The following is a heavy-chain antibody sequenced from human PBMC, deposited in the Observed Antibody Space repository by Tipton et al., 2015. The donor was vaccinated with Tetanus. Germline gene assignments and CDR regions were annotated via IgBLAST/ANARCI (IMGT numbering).Heavy chain of an antibody. D-gene: IGHD2-15*01. J-gene: IGHJ4*02. CDR3: ARLGYCSGGSCYLIDY. Sequence: QSGAEVKKPGESLKISCQASGYTFTNTWIGWVRQLPGKGLEWMAIIYPGDSDARYSPSFQGQVTISADKSSSTAYLHWSSLKASDTAMYYCARLGYCSGGSCYLIDYWGQGTLVTVSS. CDR2: IYPGDSDA. CDR1: GYTFTNTW. V-gene: IGHV5-51*01.